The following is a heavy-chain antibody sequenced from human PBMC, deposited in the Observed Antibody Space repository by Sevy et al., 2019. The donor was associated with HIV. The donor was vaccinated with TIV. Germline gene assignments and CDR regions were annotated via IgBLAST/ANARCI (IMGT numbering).Heavy chain of an antibody. CDR1: DGSFSGYY. Sequence: ETLSLTCGVHDGSFSGYYWNWIRQLPGKGLEWIGEINESGITYYNPSLKSRVTISVDTSKKQFSLKLNSVTAADTAVYFCARTPPVVVVPGAPSWFDPWGQGTLVTVSS. D-gene: IGHD2-2*01. V-gene: IGHV4-34*01. CDR3: ARTPPVVVVPGAPSWFDP. J-gene: IGHJ5*02. CDR2: INESGIT.